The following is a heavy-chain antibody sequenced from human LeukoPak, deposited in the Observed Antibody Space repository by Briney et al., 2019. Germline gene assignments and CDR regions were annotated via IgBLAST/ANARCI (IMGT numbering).Heavy chain of an antibody. CDR2: ISWNSGSI. V-gene: IGHV3-9*01. CDR1: GFTFDDYA. Sequence: GGSLRLSCVASGFTFDDYAMHWVRQAPGKGLEWVSGISWNSGSIGYADSVKGRFTISRDNAKNSLYLQMNSLRAEDTALYYCAKDERNYYDSSGYHYWGQGTLVTVSS. J-gene: IGHJ4*02. D-gene: IGHD3-22*01. CDR3: AKDERNYYDSSGYHY.